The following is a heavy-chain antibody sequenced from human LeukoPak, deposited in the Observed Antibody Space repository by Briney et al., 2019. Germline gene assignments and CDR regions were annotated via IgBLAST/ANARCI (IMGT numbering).Heavy chain of an antibody. CDR3: AKDERIFTVVHFDP. Sequence: PGGSLRLSCAISGFTFSNYAMNWVRQAPGKGLEWISTVSGSGGSTYYADSVKGRFTISRDNSKSTLYLQMNSLRAEDTAVYYCAKDERIFTVVHFDPWGQGALVTVSS. J-gene: IGHJ5*02. D-gene: IGHD3-3*01. CDR2: VSGSGGST. CDR1: GFTFSNYA. V-gene: IGHV3-23*01.